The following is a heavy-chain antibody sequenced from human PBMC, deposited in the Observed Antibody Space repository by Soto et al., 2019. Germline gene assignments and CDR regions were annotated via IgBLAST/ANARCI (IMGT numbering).Heavy chain of an antibody. CDR2: IIPIIGTA. CDR1: GGTFSSHV. D-gene: IGHD3-10*01. Sequence: QVQLVQSGAEVKKPGSSVKVSCKASGGTFSSHVFNWVRQAPGQGLEWMGGIIPIIGTANYAQKFQGRVTIAAEESTSTAYMELSSLRSEDTAVYYCARDLEFREVNISHLDYWGQGTLVTVSS. J-gene: IGHJ4*02. CDR3: ARDLEFREVNISHLDY. V-gene: IGHV1-69*01.